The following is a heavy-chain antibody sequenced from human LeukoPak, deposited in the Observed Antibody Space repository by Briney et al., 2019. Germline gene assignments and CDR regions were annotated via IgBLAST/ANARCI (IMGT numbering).Heavy chain of an antibody. V-gene: IGHV4-31*03. J-gene: IGHJ4*02. CDR1: GGSISSGGYY. CDR2: IYYSGST. Sequence: PSETLSLTCTVSGGSISSGGYYWGWIRQHPGKGLEWIGYIYYSGSTYYNPSLKSRVTISVDTSKNQFSLKLSSVTAADTAVYYCARNYYGSGSYYWFDYWGQGTLVTVSS. D-gene: IGHD3-10*01. CDR3: ARNYYGSGSYYWFDY.